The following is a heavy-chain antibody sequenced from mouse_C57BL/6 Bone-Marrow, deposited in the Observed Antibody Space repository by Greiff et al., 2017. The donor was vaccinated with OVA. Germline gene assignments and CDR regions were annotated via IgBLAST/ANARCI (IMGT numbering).Heavy chain of an antibody. CDR2: IDPSDSYT. CDR3: ARSDGNYVWFAY. CDR1: GYTFTSYW. V-gene: IGHV1-69*01. J-gene: IGHJ3*01. D-gene: IGHD2-1*01. Sequence: QVQLQQSGAELVMPGASVKLSCKASGYTFTSYWMHWVKQRPGQGLEWIGEIDPSDSYTNYNQKFKGKSTLTVDKSSSTAYMQLSSLTSEDSAVYYCARSDGNYVWFAYWGQGTLVTVSA.